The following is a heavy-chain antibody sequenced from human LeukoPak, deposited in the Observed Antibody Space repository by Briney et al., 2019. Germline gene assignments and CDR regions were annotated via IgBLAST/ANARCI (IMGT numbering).Heavy chain of an antibody. Sequence: GASVKVSCKASGYTFTGYYMHWVRQAPGQGLEWMGWINPNSGGTNYAQKFQGRVTMTRDTSISTAYMELSRLRFDDTAVYYCARASGYSYAKYYFDYWGQGTLVTVSS. D-gene: IGHD5-18*01. J-gene: IGHJ4*02. CDR1: GYTFTGYY. V-gene: IGHV1-2*02. CDR2: INPNSGGT. CDR3: ARASGYSYAKYYFDY.